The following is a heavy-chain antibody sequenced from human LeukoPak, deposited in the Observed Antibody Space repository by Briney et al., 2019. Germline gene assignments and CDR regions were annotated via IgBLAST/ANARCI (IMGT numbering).Heavy chain of an antibody. D-gene: IGHD3-22*01. CDR2: ISGSGGST. V-gene: IGHV3-23*01. CDR3: AELSSRYYFAFDY. Sequence: GGSLRLSCAASGFSFSSYAMSWVRQAPGKGLEWVSAISGSGGSTYYADSVKGRFTISRDNSKNTLYLQMNSLRAEDAAVYYCAELSSRYYFAFDYWGQGTLVTVSS. J-gene: IGHJ4*02. CDR1: GFSFSSYA.